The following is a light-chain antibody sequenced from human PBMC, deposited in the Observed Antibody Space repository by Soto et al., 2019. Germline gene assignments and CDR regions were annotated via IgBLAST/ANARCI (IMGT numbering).Light chain of an antibody. CDR3: NSFTSSNTLPYV. J-gene: IGLJ1*01. CDR2: EVS. CDR1: NSDIGSYNY. V-gene: IGLV2-14*01. Sequence: SALTQPASVSGSSGQSITISCSGTNSDIGSYNYVSWYLQHPGKAPKLIVFEVSNRPSGISDRFSGSKSGNTAYLTIPGLQTEDEAVYYCNSFTSSNTLPYVFGTGTKVTVL.